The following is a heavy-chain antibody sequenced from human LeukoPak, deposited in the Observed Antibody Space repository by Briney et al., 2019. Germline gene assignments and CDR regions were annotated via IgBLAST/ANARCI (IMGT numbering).Heavy chain of an antibody. CDR2: TSDSGHT. CDR3: ARWHSHGRYFDY. V-gene: IGHV4-59*01. Sequence: SETLSLTCTISGDSIRNYYWYWMRQPPGKGLEWIGYTSDSGHTDYKLSLKSRVTISADTSKNQIFLRLTSATAADTAVYYCARWHSHGRYFDYWGQGALVTVSS. CDR1: GDSIRNYY. J-gene: IGHJ4*02. D-gene: IGHD5-18*01.